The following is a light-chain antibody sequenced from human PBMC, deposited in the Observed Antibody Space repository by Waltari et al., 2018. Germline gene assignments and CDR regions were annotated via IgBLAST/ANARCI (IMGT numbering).Light chain of an antibody. J-gene: IGKJ1*01. CDR3: QQYKSRSQT. Sequence: DVQMTQSPSTLAASVGDTVTITCRASEYISTSLAWYQQKPGKAPIILIYKASTLDIGVSSRFSGSGSGTEFTLTISSLQPDDFATYHCQQYKSRSQTFGQGTKVEIK. V-gene: IGKV1-5*03. CDR1: EYISTS. CDR2: KAS.